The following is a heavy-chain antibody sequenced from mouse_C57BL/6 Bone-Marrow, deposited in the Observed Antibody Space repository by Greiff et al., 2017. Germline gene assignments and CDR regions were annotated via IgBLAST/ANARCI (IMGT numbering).Heavy chain of an antibody. CDR2: IYPTSGST. CDR3: AISGPLGRSFDY. J-gene: IGHJ2*01. V-gene: IGHV1-55*01. CDR1: GYTFTSYW. Sequence: VQLQQSGAELVKPGASVKMSCKASGYTFTSYWITWVKQRPGQGLEWIGDIYPTSGSTNYNENFKSKAILTVDTSSNKAYMQLSSLTSEDSAVFYCAISGPLGRSFDYWGQGTTLTVSS. D-gene: IGHD4-1*01.